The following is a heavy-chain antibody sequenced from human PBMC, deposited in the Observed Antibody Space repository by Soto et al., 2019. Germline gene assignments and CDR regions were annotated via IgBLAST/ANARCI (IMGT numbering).Heavy chain of an antibody. D-gene: IGHD7-27*01. Sequence: SETLSLTCSVSGDSISNLDYFWAWIRQPPGQALEYIGYIYKSATTYYNPSFESRVAISVDTSKSQFSLNVTSVTAADTAVYFCARGRYCLTGRCFPNWFDSWRQGALVTVSS. CDR1: GDSISNLDYF. J-gene: IGHJ5*01. CDR3: ARGRYCLTGRCFPNWFDS. V-gene: IGHV4-30-4*01. CDR2: IYKSATT.